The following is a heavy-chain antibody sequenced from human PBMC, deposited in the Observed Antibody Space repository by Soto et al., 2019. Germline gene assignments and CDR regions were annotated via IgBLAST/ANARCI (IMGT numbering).Heavy chain of an antibody. J-gene: IGHJ4*02. CDR3: ALPLSDDGYNFNY. CDR1: GGTFSSYA. Sequence: QVQLVQSGAEVKKPGSSVTVSCKASGGTFSSYAISWVRQAPGQGLEWMGGIIPIFGTANYAQKFQGRVTMTADESTRTAYMELSSLRSEDTAVYYCALPLSDDGYNFNYWFQGTLVTVSS. D-gene: IGHD5-12*01. CDR2: IIPIFGTA. V-gene: IGHV1-69*01.